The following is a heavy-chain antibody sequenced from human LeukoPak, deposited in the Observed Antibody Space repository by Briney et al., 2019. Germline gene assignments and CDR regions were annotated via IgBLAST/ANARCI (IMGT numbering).Heavy chain of an antibody. CDR3: AKGRGFTVSNRGDYFDF. D-gene: IGHD3-10*01. CDR1: GFTFSSYA. J-gene: IGHJ4*02. CDR2: ISVNGGTT. Sequence: GGSLRLSCAASGFTFSSYAMTWVRQAPGKGLEWVSSISVNGGTTYYADSVKGRFTISRDSSKNTLYLQMNSLRAEDTAVYYCAKGRGFTVSNRGDYFDFWGQGTLVTVSS. V-gene: IGHV3-23*01.